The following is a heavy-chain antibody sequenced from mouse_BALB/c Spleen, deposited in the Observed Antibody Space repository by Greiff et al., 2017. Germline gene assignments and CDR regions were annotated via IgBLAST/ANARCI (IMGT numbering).Heavy chain of an antibody. CDR1: GFTFSSYG. J-gene: IGHJ2*01. Sequence: DVMLVESGGGLVQPGGSRKLSCAASGFTFSSYGMSWVRQTPDKRLEWVATISSGGSYTYYPDSVKGRFTISRDNAKNTLYLQMSSLKSEDTAMYYCARQERYDALDYWGQGTTLTVSS. D-gene: IGHD2-14*01. V-gene: IGHV5-6*03. CDR2: ISSGGSYT. CDR3: ARQERYDALDY.